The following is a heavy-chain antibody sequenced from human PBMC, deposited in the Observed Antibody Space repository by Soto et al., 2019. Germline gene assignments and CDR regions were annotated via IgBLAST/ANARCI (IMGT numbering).Heavy chain of an antibody. Sequence: QLQLQESGSGLVKPSQTLSLTCAVSSGSISSGGYSWSWIRQSPGKGLEWIGYISHSGSTYYNPSLKSRGTMSVDRSKNQFSLKLRSVTAADTAVYYCASGSHVPHYWGQGTLVTVSS. V-gene: IGHV4-30-2*06. D-gene: IGHD6-6*01. CDR1: SGSISSGGYS. CDR2: ISHSGST. J-gene: IGHJ4*02. CDR3: ASGSHVPHY.